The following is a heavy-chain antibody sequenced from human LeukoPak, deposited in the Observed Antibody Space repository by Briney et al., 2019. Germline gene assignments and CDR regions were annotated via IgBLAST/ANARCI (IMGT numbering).Heavy chain of an antibody. CDR1: RYSFPNYH. J-gene: IGHJ4*02. Sequence: ASVTVSCKACRYSFPNYHINCLRQATAQGLAWVGWMNPNNGDSGYTQKFQGRVTITRDTSISTSYMELRSLRSDDTAVYFCARTTSFTASGYDYWGPGTLVTVSS. D-gene: IGHD6-25*01. CDR2: MNPNNGDS. CDR3: ARTTSFTASGYDY. V-gene: IGHV1-8*03.